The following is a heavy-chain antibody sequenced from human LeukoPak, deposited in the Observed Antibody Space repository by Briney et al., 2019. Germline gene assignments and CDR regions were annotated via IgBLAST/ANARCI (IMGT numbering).Heavy chain of an antibody. Sequence: SETLSLTCTVSGGSIRSYYWSWIRQPPGKGLEWIGYIYYSGSTNYNPSLKSRVTISVDTSKNQFSLKLSSVTAADTAVYYCARSLDYYYGMDVWGQGTTVTVSS. J-gene: IGHJ6*02. V-gene: IGHV4-59*01. CDR3: ARSLDYYYGMDV. CDR1: GGSIRSYY. CDR2: IYYSGST.